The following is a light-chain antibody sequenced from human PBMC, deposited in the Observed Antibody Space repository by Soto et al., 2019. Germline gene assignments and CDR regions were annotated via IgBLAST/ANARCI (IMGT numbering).Light chain of an antibody. CDR3: HQYNTWPLT. Sequence: EIVLTQSPGTLSLSPGERATLSCIASQSVSNNYLAWYQQKPGQAPRLLIYGASNRATGIPDRFSGSGSGTEFTLAISSLQSEDFAVYYCHQYNTWPLTFGPGTKVDIK. J-gene: IGKJ3*01. V-gene: IGKV3D-15*01. CDR1: QSVSNN. CDR2: GAS.